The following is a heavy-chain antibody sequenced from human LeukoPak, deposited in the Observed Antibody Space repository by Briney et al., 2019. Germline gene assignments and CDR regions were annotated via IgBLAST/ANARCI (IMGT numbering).Heavy chain of an antibody. Sequence: MTGGSLRLSCAASGFTFSSYSMNWVRQAPGKGLEWVSSISSSSSYIYYADSVKGRFTISRDNAKNSLYLQMNSLRAEDTAVYYCARDRTITYYHGSGSLGYWGQGTLVTVSS. V-gene: IGHV3-21*01. CDR3: ARDRTITYYHGSGSLGY. CDR2: ISSSSSYI. CDR1: GFTFSSYS. D-gene: IGHD3-10*01. J-gene: IGHJ4*02.